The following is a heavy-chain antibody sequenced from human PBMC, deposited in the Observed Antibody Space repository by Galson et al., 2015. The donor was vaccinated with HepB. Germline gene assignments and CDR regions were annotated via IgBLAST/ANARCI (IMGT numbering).Heavy chain of an antibody. D-gene: IGHD3-10*01. V-gene: IGHV3-7*03. CDR3: ARRISLVRGIITKPDYYYGMDV. CDR2: INPDGSEK. Sequence: WVRQAPGKGLEWVANINPDGSEKYYVASLKGRFTISRDNAKNSLYLQMDSLRAEDTAVYYCARRISLVRGIITKPDYYYGMDVWGQGTTVTVAS. J-gene: IGHJ6*02.